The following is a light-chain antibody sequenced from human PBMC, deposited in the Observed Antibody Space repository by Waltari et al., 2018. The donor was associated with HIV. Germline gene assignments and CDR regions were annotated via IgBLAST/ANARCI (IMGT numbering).Light chain of an antibody. CDR2: QDS. Sequence: SYELTQPPSVSVSPGQTASITCSGDNLGNKYACWYQRKPGQSPVVVIYQDSVRPSGIPERFSGSNSGNTATLTISGTQAMDEADYYCQAWDSSTWVFGGGTKLTVL. J-gene: IGLJ3*02. V-gene: IGLV3-1*01. CDR3: QAWDSSTWV. CDR1: NLGNKY.